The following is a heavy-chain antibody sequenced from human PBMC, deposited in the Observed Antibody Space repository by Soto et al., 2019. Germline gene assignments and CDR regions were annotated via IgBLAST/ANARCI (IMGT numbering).Heavy chain of an antibody. CDR2: IIPIFGTA. CDR3: AVPSSSWTWFDP. V-gene: IGHV1-69*12. J-gene: IGHJ5*02. Sequence: QVQLVQSGAEVKKPGSSVKVSCKASGGTFSSYAISWVRQAPGQGLEWMGGIIPIFGTANYAQKFQGRVTIXAVXSTSTAYMELSSLRSEDTAVYYCAVPSSSWTWFDPWGQGTLVTVSS. CDR1: GGTFSSYA. D-gene: IGHD6-13*01.